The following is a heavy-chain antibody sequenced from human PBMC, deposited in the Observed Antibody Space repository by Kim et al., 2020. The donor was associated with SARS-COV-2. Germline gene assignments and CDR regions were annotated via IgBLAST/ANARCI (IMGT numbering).Heavy chain of an antibody. J-gene: IGHJ4*02. D-gene: IGHD3-16*01. CDR3: ARSAGPYDYYFDY. V-gene: IGHV5-51*01. Sequence: YSPSFQGQVTTSADKATTAAYLQWSSLKASDTAMYYCARSAGPYDYYFDYWGKGTLVTVSS.